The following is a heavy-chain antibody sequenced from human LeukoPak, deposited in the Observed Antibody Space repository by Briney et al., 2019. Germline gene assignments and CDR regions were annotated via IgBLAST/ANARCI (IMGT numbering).Heavy chain of an antibody. CDR3: CLRRGLLRYFDWLEY. J-gene: IGHJ4*02. V-gene: IGHV3-11*04. Sequence: GGSLRLSCAASGFTFSGYYMSWIRQAPGKGLEWVSYISSSGSTIYYADSVKGRFTISRDNAKNSLHLQMNSLRAEDTAVYYCCLRRGLLRYFDWLEYWGQGTLVTVSS. D-gene: IGHD3-9*01. CDR2: ISSSGSTI. CDR1: GFTFSGYY.